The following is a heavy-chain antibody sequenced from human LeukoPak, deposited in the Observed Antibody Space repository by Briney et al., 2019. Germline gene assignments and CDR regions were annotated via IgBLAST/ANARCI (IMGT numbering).Heavy chain of an antibody. CDR1: GGSISSGGYY. Sequence: SETLSLTCTVSGGSISSGGYYWSWIRQHPGKGLEWIGYIYYSGSTYYNPSLKSRVTISVDTSKNQFSLKLSSVTAADTAVYYCARVPPWALTVTTNPWGAFDIWGQGTMVTVSS. V-gene: IGHV4-31*03. D-gene: IGHD4-17*01. CDR2: IYYSGST. J-gene: IGHJ3*02. CDR3: ARVPPWALTVTTNPWGAFDI.